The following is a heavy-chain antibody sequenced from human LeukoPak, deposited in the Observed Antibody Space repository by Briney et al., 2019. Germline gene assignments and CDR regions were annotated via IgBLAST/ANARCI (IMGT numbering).Heavy chain of an antibody. CDR2: INPNSGGT. J-gene: IGHJ5*02. V-gene: IGHV1-2*02. CDR1: GYTFTGYY. CDR3: ARAGRQWLVRRYNWFDP. D-gene: IGHD6-19*01. Sequence: ASVKVSCKASGYTFTGYYMHWVRQAPGQGLEWMGWINPNSGGTNYAQKFQGRVTMTRDTSISTAYMELSRLRSDDTAVYYCARAGRQWLVRRYNWFDPWGQGTLVTVSS.